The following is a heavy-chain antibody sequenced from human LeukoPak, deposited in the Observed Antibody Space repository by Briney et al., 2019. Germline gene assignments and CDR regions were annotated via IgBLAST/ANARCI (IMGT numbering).Heavy chain of an antibody. Sequence: TSETLSLTCTVSGGSISSYYWSWIRQPPGKGLEWIGYIYYSGSTNYNPSLKSRVTISVDTSKNQFSLKLSSVTAADTAVYYCAREVGGNFDYWGQGTLVTVSS. CDR2: IYYSGST. CDR3: AREVGGNFDY. J-gene: IGHJ4*02. V-gene: IGHV4-59*01. CDR1: GGSISSYY.